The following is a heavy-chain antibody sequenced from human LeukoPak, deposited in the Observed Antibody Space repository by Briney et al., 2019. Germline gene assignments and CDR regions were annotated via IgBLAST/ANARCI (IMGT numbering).Heavy chain of an antibody. J-gene: IGHJ6*03. CDR1: GGTFSSYA. CDR3: AREGRIVGATTHYYMDV. Sequence: ASVKVSCKASGGTFSSYAISWVRQAPGQGLEWMGGIIPIFGTANYAQKFQGRATITADQSPSPAYMELSSLRSEDTAVYYCAREGRIVGATTHYYMDVWGKGTTVTVSS. V-gene: IGHV1-69*01. D-gene: IGHD1-26*01. CDR2: IIPIFGTA.